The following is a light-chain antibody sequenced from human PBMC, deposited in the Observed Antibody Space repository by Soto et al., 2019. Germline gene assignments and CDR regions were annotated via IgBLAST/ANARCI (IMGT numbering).Light chain of an antibody. V-gene: IGLV2-8*01. Sequence: QSALTQPPSASGSPGQSVTISCTGTSSYVGGYNYFSWYQQYPGIAPKLMIYEVTKRLSGVPDRFSGSKSGNTASLTISGIKAEEEDDYYFSSYAASNNLYIVFGGGNKLTV. CDR1: SSYVGGYNY. J-gene: IGLJ3*02. CDR2: EVT. CDR3: SSYAASNNLYIV.